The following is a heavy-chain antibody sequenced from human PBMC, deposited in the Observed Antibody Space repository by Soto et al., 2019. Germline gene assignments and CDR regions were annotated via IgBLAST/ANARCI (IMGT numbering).Heavy chain of an antibody. Sequence: QVQLMQSGAEVKKPGSSVKVSCKASGGSFSSYAINWVRQAPGQGLEWMGGIIPMFGRPNYAQTFQGRVTITADESTNTAYMELGSLRSQDTALYYCARVRVGIGWYGSFGSWGPGTLVTVSS. V-gene: IGHV1-69*01. D-gene: IGHD6-19*01. CDR1: GGSFSSYA. CDR3: ARVRVGIGWYGSFGS. CDR2: IIPMFGRP. J-gene: IGHJ4*02.